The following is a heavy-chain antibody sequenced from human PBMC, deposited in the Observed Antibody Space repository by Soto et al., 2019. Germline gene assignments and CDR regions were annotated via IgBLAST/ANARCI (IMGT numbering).Heavy chain of an antibody. V-gene: IGHV1-69*02. Sequence: QVQLVQSGAEVKKPGSSVKVSCTASGGTFSSYTISWLRQAPGQGLEWMGRIIPILGIANYAQKFQGRVTITADKYTSTAYMELSRLRSEDTAVYYCARVSGSYDYYYGMDVWGQGTTVTVSS. J-gene: IGHJ6*02. CDR3: ARVSGSYDYYYGMDV. CDR2: IIPILGIA. D-gene: IGHD3-10*01. CDR1: GGTFSSYT.